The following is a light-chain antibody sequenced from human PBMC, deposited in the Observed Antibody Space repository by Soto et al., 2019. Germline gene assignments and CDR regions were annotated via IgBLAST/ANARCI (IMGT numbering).Light chain of an antibody. J-gene: IGKJ4*01. Sequence: EIVLTQSPATLSSFPGERATLSCRASQSVSSSYLAWYQQKPGQAPRLLIYGASSRATGIPDRFSGSGSGTDFTLTISRLEPEDFAVYYCQQYGSSPTFGGGTKVDIK. V-gene: IGKV3-20*01. CDR3: QQYGSSPT. CDR1: QSVSSSY. CDR2: GAS.